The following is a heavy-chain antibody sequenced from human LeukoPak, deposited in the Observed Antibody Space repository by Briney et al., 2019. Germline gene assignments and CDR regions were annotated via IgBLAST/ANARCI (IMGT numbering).Heavy chain of an antibody. Sequence: SVKVSCKASGGTFSSYAISWVRQAPGQGLEWMGGIIPIFGTANYAQKFQGRVTITADESTSTAYMELSSLRSEDTAVYYCARGGIAAAGPYYYYYYTDVWGKGTTVTISS. D-gene: IGHD6-13*01. CDR2: IIPIFGTA. V-gene: IGHV1-69*13. CDR3: ARGGIAAAGPYYYYYYTDV. CDR1: GGTFSSYA. J-gene: IGHJ6*03.